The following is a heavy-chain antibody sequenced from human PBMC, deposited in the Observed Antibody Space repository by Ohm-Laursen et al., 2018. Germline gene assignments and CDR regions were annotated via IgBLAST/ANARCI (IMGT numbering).Heavy chain of an antibody. CDR3: VTMIVVVKTYYGMDV. J-gene: IGHJ6*02. Sequence: GSLRLSCAASGFTVSSNYMSWVRQAPGKGLEWVSVIYSGGSTYYADSVKGRFTISRDNSKNTLYLQMNSLRAEDTAVYYCVTMIVVVKTYYGMDVWGQGTTVAVSS. CDR1: GFTVSSNY. D-gene: IGHD3-22*01. CDR2: IYSGGST. V-gene: IGHV3-66*01.